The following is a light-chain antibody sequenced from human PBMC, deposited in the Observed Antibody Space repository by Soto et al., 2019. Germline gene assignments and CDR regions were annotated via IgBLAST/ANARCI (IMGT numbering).Light chain of an antibody. CDR3: QQYNGYPWT. CDR1: QSISNY. CDR2: AAS. V-gene: IGKV1-39*01. Sequence: DIQMTQSPSSLSASVGDRVTITCRASQSISNYLNWYQQKPGKAPKLLMYAASSLQSGVPSRFSGSGSGTDFTLTISSLQPEDFATYYCQQYNGYPWTFGQGTKVEV. J-gene: IGKJ1*01.